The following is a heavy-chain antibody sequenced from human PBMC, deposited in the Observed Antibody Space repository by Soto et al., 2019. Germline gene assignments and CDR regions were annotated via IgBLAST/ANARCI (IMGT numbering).Heavy chain of an antibody. CDR2: MNPNSGNT. CDR1: GYTLTSYD. J-gene: IGHJ5*02. V-gene: IGHV1-8*01. Sequence: QVQLVQSGAEVKKPGASVKVSCKASGYTLTSYDINWVRQATGQGLEWMGWMNPNSGNTGYAQKFQGRVSMTRNTSISTAYMELSSLRSEDTAVYYCARGYLSYPIYWFDPWGQGTLVTVSS. CDR3: ARGYLSYPIYWFDP.